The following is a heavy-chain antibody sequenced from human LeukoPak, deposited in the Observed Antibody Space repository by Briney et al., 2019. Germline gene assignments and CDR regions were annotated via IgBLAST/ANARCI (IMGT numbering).Heavy chain of an antibody. CDR1: GYTLTELS. J-gene: IGHJ4*02. D-gene: IGHD3-10*01. V-gene: IGHV1-24*01. Sequence: ASVKVSCKVSGYTLTELSMHWVRQAPGKGLEWMGGFDPEDGETIYAQKFQGRVTMTEDTSTDTAYTELSSLRSDDTAVYYCARDERNYYGSGSYYSNWGQGTLVTVSS. CDR3: ARDERNYYGSGSYYSN. CDR2: FDPEDGET.